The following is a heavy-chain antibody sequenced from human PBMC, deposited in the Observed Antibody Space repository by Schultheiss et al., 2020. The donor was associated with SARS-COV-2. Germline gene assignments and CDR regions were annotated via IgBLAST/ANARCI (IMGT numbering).Heavy chain of an antibody. D-gene: IGHD3-10*01. J-gene: IGHJ6*02. CDR3: ARDYGFGEFNYYGMDV. CDR2: ISGSGGST. Sequence: GGSLRLSCAASGFTFSSYAMSWVRQAPGKGLEWVSAISGSGGSTYYADSVKGRFTISRDNSKNTLYLQMNSLRAEDTAVYYCARDYGFGEFNYYGMDVWGQGTTVTVSS. CDR1: GFTFSSYA. V-gene: IGHV3-23*01.